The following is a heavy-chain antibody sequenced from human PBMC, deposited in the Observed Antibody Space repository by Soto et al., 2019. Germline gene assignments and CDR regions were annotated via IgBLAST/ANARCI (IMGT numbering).Heavy chain of an antibody. J-gene: IGHJ4*02. Sequence: ASVKVSCKASGYTFTSYGISWVRQAPGQGLEWMGWISAYNGNTNYAQKFQGRVTMTTETSTSTVYMELRSLRSDDTAVYYCARDKQQLVRGNFDYWGQGTLVTVSS. CDR1: GYTFTSYG. D-gene: IGHD6-13*01. V-gene: IGHV1-18*01. CDR3: ARDKQQLVRGNFDY. CDR2: ISAYNGNT.